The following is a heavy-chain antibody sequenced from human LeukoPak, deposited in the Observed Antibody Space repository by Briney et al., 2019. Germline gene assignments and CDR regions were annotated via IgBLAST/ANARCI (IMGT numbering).Heavy chain of an antibody. CDR3: AKDLAPWASAAADNGPDYYYYGMDV. J-gene: IGHJ6*02. Sequence: PGGSLRLSCAASGFTFSSYGMHWVRQAPGKGLEWVAVISYDGSNKYYADSVKGRFTISRDNSKNTLYLQMNSLRAEDTAVYYCAKDLAPWASAAADNGPDYYYYGMDVWGQGTTVTVSS. D-gene: IGHD6-13*01. V-gene: IGHV3-30*18. CDR1: GFTFSSYG. CDR2: ISYDGSNK.